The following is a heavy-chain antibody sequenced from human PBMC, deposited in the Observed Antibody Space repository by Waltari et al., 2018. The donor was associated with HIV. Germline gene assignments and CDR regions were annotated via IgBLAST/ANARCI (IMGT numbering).Heavy chain of an antibody. CDR2: IKSKTDGGTT. D-gene: IGHD5-18*01. Sequence: EVQLVESGGGLVKPGGSLRLSCAASGFTFSNAWMSWVRQAPGKGLEWVDRIKSKTDGGTTDYAAPVKGRFTISRDDSKNTLYLQMNSLKTEDTAVYYCTTGRYSYVDYWGQGTLVTVSS. CDR1: GFTFSNAW. V-gene: IGHV3-15*01. J-gene: IGHJ4*02. CDR3: TTGRYSYVDY.